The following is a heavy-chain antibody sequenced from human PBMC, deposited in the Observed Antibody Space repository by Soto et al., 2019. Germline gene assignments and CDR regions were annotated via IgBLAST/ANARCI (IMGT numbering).Heavy chain of an antibody. CDR1: GFSFSNYW. V-gene: IGHV3-74*01. Sequence: EVQLVESGGGLVQPGGSLRLSCAASGFSFSNYWIHWVRQAPGKGLVWVSRIKTDGSSTDYAASVKGRFTISRDNAKNTVYLQMNSLTAEDTAVYYCAKREGNTYGLFHWGQGTLVTVSS. CDR3: AKREGNTYGLFH. CDR2: IKTDGSST. J-gene: IGHJ4*02. D-gene: IGHD5-18*01.